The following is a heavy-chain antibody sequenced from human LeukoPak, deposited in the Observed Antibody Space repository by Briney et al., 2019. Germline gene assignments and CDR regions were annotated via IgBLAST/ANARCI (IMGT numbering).Heavy chain of an antibody. CDR3: ATSGGPINWFDP. Sequence: PSETLSLTRAVSGGSFSGYYWGWIRQPPGKGLQWIGEINHSGSTNYNPSLKSRVTISVDTSKNQFSLKLSSVTAADTAVYYCATSGGPINWFDPWGQGTLVTVSS. J-gene: IGHJ5*02. CDR1: GGSFSGYY. V-gene: IGHV4-34*01. D-gene: IGHD2-15*01. CDR2: INHSGST.